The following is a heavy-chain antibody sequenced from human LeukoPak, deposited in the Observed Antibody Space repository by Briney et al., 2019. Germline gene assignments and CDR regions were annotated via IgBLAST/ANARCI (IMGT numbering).Heavy chain of an antibody. D-gene: IGHD6-13*01. J-gene: IGHJ6*03. Sequence: SETLSLTCTVSGGSISSYYWSWIRQPPGKGLEWIGYIYYSGSTNYNPSLKSRVTISVDTSKNQFSLKLSSVTAADTAVYYCARCRPAARTYYYYYMDVWGKGTTVTVSS. CDR1: GGSISSYY. CDR3: ARCRPAARTYYYYYMDV. V-gene: IGHV4-59*01. CDR2: IYYSGST.